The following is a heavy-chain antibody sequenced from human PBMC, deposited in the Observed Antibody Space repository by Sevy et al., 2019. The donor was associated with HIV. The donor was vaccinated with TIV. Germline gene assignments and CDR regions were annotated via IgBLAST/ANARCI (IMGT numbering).Heavy chain of an antibody. CDR3: ARDDLGCCNTTGCWGWFDP. V-gene: IGHV3-48*02. CDR2: ISSSGSTI. J-gene: IGHJ5*02. CDR1: GFTFSSYT. Sequence: GGSLRLSCAASGFTFSSYTMNWVRQAPGKGLEWTSYISSSGSTIYYADSVKRRFTISRDNAKNSLYLQMNSLRDEDTAVYYCARDDLGCCNTTGCWGWFDPWGQGTLVTVSS. D-gene: IGHD2-2*01.